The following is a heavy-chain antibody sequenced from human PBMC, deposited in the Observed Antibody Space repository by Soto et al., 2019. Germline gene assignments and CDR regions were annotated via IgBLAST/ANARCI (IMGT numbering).Heavy chain of an antibody. CDR1: GFTSSDHY. Sequence: EVELVESGGGLVQAGGSLRVSCGVSGFTSSDHYMDWVRQAPGKGLEWVGRTAHKRSRYTTEYAGSVKGRFIISRDDSKNSVYLQMNILKFEDTAVYYCARAGVGHGLDVWGQGNTVTVSS. D-gene: IGHD1-26*01. J-gene: IGHJ6*02. CDR3: ARAGVGHGLDV. V-gene: IGHV3-72*01. CDR2: TAHKRSRYTT.